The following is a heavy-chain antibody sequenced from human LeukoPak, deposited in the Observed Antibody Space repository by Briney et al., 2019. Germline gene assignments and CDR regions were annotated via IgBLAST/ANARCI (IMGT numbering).Heavy chain of an antibody. CDR3: ARDVQVATIYPLDY. J-gene: IGHJ4*02. D-gene: IGHD5-12*01. CDR1: GFTFNNYN. CDR2: ITSSGTYI. Sequence: GGSLRLSCAASGFTFNNYNMNWVRQAPGKALEWVSSITSSGTYIFYADSVKGRFTISRDNARNSLFLQMNSLRAEDTAVYYCARDVQVATIYPLDYWGQGTLVTVSS. V-gene: IGHV3-21*01.